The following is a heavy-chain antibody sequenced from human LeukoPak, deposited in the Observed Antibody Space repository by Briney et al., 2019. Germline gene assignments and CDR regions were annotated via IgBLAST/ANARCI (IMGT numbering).Heavy chain of an antibody. D-gene: IGHD6-19*01. CDR3: VRRDTGWNYFDY. J-gene: IGHJ4*02. V-gene: IGHV4-59*11. Sequence: KSSETLSLTCAVSGGSINSHYWGWIRQPPGKGLQWIGDIYYTGKNNYNPSPKSRVTISLDTSKDHLSLNLTSVVAADTAIYYCVRRDTGWNYFDYWGQGILVTVSS. CDR1: GGSINSHY. CDR2: IYYTGKN.